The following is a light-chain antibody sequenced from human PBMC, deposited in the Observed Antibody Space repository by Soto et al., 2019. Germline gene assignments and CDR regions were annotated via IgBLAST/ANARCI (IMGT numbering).Light chain of an antibody. CDR2: SNN. Sequence: QSVLTQPPSASGTPGQRVAISCSGSSSNIRGNTVNWFQQLPGTAPKLLIYSNNQRPSGVPDRFSGSKSGTSASLAISGLQSEDEADYYCATWDDTLDGYVFGTGTKVTVL. J-gene: IGLJ1*01. CDR1: SSNIRGNT. CDR3: ATWDDTLDGYV. V-gene: IGLV1-44*01.